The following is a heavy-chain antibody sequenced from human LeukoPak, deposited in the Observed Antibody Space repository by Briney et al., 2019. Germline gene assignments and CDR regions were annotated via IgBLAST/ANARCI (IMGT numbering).Heavy chain of an antibody. CDR1: GFTLSSYW. J-gene: IGHJ4*02. CDR3: ARQKGGQSFFDS. V-gene: IGHV3-74*01. D-gene: IGHD1-26*01. Sequence: GGSLRLSCAASGFTLSSYWMHWVRQEPGKGLLWVSRINGEGTTTAYADSVKGRFTISRDNAKNTLYLQMNSLRADDTAVYYCARQKGGQSFFDSWGQGTLVTVSS. CDR2: INGEGTTT.